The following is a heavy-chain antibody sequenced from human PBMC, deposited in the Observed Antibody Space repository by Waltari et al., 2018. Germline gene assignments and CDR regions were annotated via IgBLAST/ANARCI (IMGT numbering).Heavy chain of an antibody. V-gene: IGHV3-30-3*01. CDR3: ARDLAYCGGDCSI. D-gene: IGHD2-21*01. CDR1: GFTFSSYA. Sequence: QVQLVESGGGVVQPGRSLRLSCAASGFTFSSYAMHWVRQAPGKGREGGAVISYDGSNKYYGGSVKGRFTISRDNSKNTLYLQMNSLRAEDTAVYYWARDLAYCGGDCSIWGQGTLVTVSS. J-gene: IGHJ4*02. CDR2: ISYDGSNK.